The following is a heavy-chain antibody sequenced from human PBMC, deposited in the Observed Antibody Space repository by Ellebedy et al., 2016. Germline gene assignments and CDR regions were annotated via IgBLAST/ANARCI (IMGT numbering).Heavy chain of an antibody. Sequence: GGSLRLSXAASGFTFSSYGMHWVRQAPGKGLKWVSGISRTDDSTYYADSVKGRFTISRDNSKNTLYLQMKSLRDEDPAIYYCARGPYSSGHCDAFDVWGRGTMVTVSS. CDR1: GFTFSSYG. J-gene: IGHJ3*01. V-gene: IGHV3-NL1*01. CDR3: ARGPYSSGHCDAFDV. D-gene: IGHD6-19*01. CDR2: ISRTDDST.